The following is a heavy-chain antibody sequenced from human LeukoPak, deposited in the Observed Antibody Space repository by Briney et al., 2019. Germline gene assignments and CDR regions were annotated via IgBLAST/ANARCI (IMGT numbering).Heavy chain of an antibody. J-gene: IGHJ5*02. CDR2: IYSGGST. CDR3: ARESYDSSGWFDP. V-gene: IGHV3-53*01. Sequence: TGGSLRLSCAASGFTVSSNYMSWVRQAPGKGLEWVSVIYSGGSTYYADSVKGRFTISRDDSKNTLYLQMNSLRAEDTAVYYCARESYDSSGWFDPWGQGTLVTVSS. D-gene: IGHD3-22*01. CDR1: GFTVSSNY.